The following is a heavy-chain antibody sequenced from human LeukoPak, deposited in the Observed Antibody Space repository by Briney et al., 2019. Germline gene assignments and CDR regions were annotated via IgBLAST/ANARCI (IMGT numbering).Heavy chain of an antibody. D-gene: IGHD2-21*02. CDR2: LYSDGTT. V-gene: IGHV3-66*01. CDR3: ARVAYYRVTADQITDAFDV. Sequence: GGSLRLSCAASGFTVSSHYMNWVRQAPGKGLQWVSALYSDGTTYYADSVKGRFTISRDNSRSTLYLQMNSLRAEDTAVYFCARVAYYRVTADQITDAFDVWGRGTAVTVSS. CDR1: GFTVSSHY. J-gene: IGHJ3*01.